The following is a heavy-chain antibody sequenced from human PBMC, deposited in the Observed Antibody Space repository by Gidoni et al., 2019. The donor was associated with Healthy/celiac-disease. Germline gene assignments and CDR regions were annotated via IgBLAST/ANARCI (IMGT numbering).Heavy chain of an antibody. J-gene: IGHJ6*02. CDR3: ARALAARRGRDYYYYGMDV. V-gene: IGHV4-59*01. Sequence: QVQLQESGPGLVKPSETLSLTCTVSGGSISSYYWSWIRQPPGKGLEWIGYIYYSGSTNYNPSLKSRVTISVDTSKNQFSLKLSSVTAADTAVYYCARALAARRGRDYYYYGMDVWGQGTTVTVSS. CDR2: IYYSGST. CDR1: GGSISSYY. D-gene: IGHD6-6*01.